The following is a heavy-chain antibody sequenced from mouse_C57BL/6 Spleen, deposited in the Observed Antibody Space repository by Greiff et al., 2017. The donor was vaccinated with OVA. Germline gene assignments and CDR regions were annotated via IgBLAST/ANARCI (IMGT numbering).Heavy chain of an antibody. J-gene: IGHJ4*01. CDR3: ARDYGSSYAMDY. V-gene: IGHV1-50*01. Sequence: VQLQQPGAELVKPGASVKLSCKASGYTFTSYWMQWVKQRPGQGLEWIGEIDPSDSYTNYNQKFKGKATLTVDTSSSPAYMQLSSLTSEDSAVYYCARDYGSSYAMDYWGQGTSVTVSS. CDR2: IDPSDSYT. CDR1: GYTFTSYW. D-gene: IGHD1-1*01.